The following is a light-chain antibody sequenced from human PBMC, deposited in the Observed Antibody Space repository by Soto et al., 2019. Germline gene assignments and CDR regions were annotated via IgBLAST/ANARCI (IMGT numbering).Light chain of an antibody. V-gene: IGKV1-33*01. CDR3: QQYDNLPLT. CDR2: DAS. Sequence: DIQMTQSPSSLSASVGDRVTITCQAIHYISNYLNFYQQKTGKAPQLLIYDASNLETGVPSRFSGSGSGTDFTFTISSLQPEDIATYYCQQYDNLPLTFGGGTKVDIK. CDR1: HYISNY. J-gene: IGKJ4*01.